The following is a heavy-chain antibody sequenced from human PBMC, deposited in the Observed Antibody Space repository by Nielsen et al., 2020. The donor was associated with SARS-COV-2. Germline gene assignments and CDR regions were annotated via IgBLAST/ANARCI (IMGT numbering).Heavy chain of an antibody. CDR2: INTNTGNP. CDR1: GYTFTSYA. Sequence: ASVKVSCKASGYTFTSYAMNWVRQAPGQGLEWMGWINTNTGNPTYAQGFTGRFVFSLDTSVSTAYLQISSLKAEDTAVYYCAREGSLGYCSSTSCGYGAFDPWGQGTLVTVSS. J-gene: IGHJ5*02. D-gene: IGHD2-2*01. V-gene: IGHV7-4-1*02. CDR3: AREGSLGYCSSTSCGYGAFDP.